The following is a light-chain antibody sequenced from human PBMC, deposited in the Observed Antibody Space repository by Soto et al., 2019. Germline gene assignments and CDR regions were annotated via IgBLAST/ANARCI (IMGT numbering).Light chain of an antibody. CDR2: GAS. J-gene: IGKJ5*01. CDR3: QQYNIWPPIT. V-gene: IGKV3-15*01. CDR1: QSVSSN. Sequence: TQSPGTLSLSPGERATLSCRASQSVSSNLAWYQQKPGQAPRLLIYGASTRATDIPAKFSGSGSGTEFTLTISSLQSEDFAVYYCQQYNIWPPITFGQGTRLEIK.